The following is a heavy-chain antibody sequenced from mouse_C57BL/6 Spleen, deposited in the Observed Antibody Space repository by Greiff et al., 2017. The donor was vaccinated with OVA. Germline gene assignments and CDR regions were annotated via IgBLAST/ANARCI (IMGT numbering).Heavy chain of an antibody. CDR3: TTHYYGPGSPFAY. Sequence: QVQLQQSGAELVRPGASVTLSCKASGYTFTDYEMHWVKQTPVHGLEWIGAIDPETGGTAYNQKFKGKAILTADKSSSPASMELRSLTSEDSAVYYCTTHYYGPGSPFAYWGQGTLVTVSA. CDR2: IDPETGGT. CDR1: GYTFTDYE. J-gene: IGHJ3*01. D-gene: IGHD1-2*01. V-gene: IGHV1-15*01.